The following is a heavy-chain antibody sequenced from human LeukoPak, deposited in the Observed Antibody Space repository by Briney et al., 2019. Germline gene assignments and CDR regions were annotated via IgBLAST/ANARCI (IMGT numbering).Heavy chain of an antibody. Sequence: GGSLRLSCAASGFTFSSCGMHWVHQAPGKGLEWVAVISYDGSNKYYADSVKGRFTISRDNSKNTLYLQMNSLRAEDTAVYYCARGRWGRDDYVDYWGQGTLVTVSS. CDR2: ISYDGSNK. D-gene: IGHD5-24*01. J-gene: IGHJ4*02. V-gene: IGHV3-30*03. CDR1: GFTFSSCG. CDR3: ARGRWGRDDYVDY.